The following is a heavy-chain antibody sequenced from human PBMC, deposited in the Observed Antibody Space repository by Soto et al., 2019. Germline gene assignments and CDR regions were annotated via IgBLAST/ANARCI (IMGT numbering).Heavy chain of an antibody. V-gene: IGHV1-46*01. J-gene: IGHJ6*02. CDR1: GYTFTSYY. Sequence: ASVKVSCTASGYTFTSYYMHWVRQAPGQGLEWMGIINPSGGSTSYAQKFQGRVTMTRDTSTSTVYMELSSLRSEDTAVYYCARDRYSSGGSCYSGSRRGMDVWGQGTTVTVSS. CDR3: ARDRYSSGGSCYSGSRRGMDV. CDR2: INPSGGST. D-gene: IGHD2-15*01.